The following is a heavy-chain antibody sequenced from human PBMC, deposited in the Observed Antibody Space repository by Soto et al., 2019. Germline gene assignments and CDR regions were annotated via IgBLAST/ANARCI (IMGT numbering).Heavy chain of an antibody. CDR2: INPSGGST. J-gene: IGHJ4*02. CDR3: ARDDVYYNSSGYLYY. CDR1: GYTFTSYY. V-gene: IGHV1-46*01. D-gene: IGHD3-22*01. Sequence: ALVKASCKASGYTFTSYYMHWVRQAPGQGLEWMGIINPSGGSTSYAQKFQGRVTMTRDTSTSTVYMELSSLRSEDTAVYYCARDDVYYNSSGYLYYWGQGNLVTVSS.